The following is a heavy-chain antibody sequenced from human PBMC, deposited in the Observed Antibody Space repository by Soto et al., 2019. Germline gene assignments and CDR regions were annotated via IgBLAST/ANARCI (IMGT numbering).Heavy chain of an antibody. D-gene: IGHD2-15*01. CDR3: AKDGTGYCSGGSCYSFDE. J-gene: IGHJ4*02. CDR2: ISYDGSNK. Sequence: PGGSLRLSCAASGFTFSSYAMHWVRQAPGKGLEWVAVISYDGSNKYYADSVKGRFTISRDNSKNTLYLQMNSLRAEDTAVYYCAKDGTGYCSGGSCYSFDEWGQGTLVTVSS. CDR1: GFTFSSYA. V-gene: IGHV3-30-3*02.